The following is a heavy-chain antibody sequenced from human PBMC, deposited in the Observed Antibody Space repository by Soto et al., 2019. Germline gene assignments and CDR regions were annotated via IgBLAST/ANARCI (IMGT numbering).Heavy chain of an antibody. V-gene: IGHV3-48*02. Sequence: GGSLRLSCAASGFTFSSYSMNWVRQAPGKGLEWVSYISSSSSTIYYADSVKGRFTISRDNAKNSLYLQMNSLRDEDTAVYYCARGHKVLRFLEWLSYDFDYWGQGTLVTVSS. CDR3: ARGHKVLRFLEWLSYDFDY. D-gene: IGHD3-3*01. CDR2: ISSSSSTI. CDR1: GFTFSSYS. J-gene: IGHJ4*02.